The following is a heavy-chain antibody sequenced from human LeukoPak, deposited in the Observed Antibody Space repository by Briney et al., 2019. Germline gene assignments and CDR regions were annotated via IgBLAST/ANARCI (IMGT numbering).Heavy chain of an antibody. CDR1: GFTFSSYA. Sequence: PGGSLRLSWAAPGFTFSSYAMSWVGQAPGKGWGGVSAISGSGGSTYYADSVKGRFTVSRDNAKNSLYLQMNSLRAEDTAVYYCARGYYDSKEGYWGQGTLVTVSS. D-gene: IGHD3-22*01. V-gene: IGHV3-23*01. CDR2: ISGSGGST. CDR3: ARGYYDSKEGY. J-gene: IGHJ4*02.